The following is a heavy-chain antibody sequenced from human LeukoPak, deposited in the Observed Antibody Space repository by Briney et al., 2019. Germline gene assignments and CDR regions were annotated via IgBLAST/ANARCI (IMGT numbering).Heavy chain of an antibody. CDR1: GGSVSSNSYY. D-gene: IGHD3-22*01. CDR2: IYYSGST. V-gene: IGHV4-39*01. Sequence: PSETLSLTCAVSGGSVSSNSYYRGWIRQPPGKGLELIGNIYYSGSTNYNPSLKSRVTISLDTSKNEFSLKLRSVTAADTAVYYCARQFYYDSSGFDYWGQGTLVTVSS. CDR3: ARQFYYDSSGFDY. J-gene: IGHJ4*02.